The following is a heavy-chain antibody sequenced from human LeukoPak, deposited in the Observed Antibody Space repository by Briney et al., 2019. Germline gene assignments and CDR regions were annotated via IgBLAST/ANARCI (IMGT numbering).Heavy chain of an antibody. CDR2: ISSSSSYI. CDR3: AGDRFDSSGDFDY. J-gene: IGHJ4*02. V-gene: IGHV3-21*01. Sequence: GGSLRLSCAASGFTFSSYGMHWVRQAPGKGLEWVSSISSSSSYIYYADSVKGRFTISRDNAKNSLYLQMNSLRAEDTAVYYCAGDRFDSSGDFDYWGQGTLVTVSS. D-gene: IGHD3-22*01. CDR1: GFTFSSYG.